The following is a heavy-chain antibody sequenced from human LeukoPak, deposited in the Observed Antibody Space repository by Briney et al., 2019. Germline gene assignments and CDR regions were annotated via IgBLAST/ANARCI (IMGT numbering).Heavy chain of an antibody. Sequence: ASVKVSCKASGYTFTSYAMHWVRQAPGQRLEWMGWINAGNGNTKYSQKFQGRVTITRDTSASTAYMELRSLRSDDTAVYYCARLELITFGGVPPDYWGQGTLVTVSS. D-gene: IGHD3-16*01. CDR3: ARLELITFGGVPPDY. CDR1: GYTFTSYA. CDR2: INAGNGNT. J-gene: IGHJ4*02. V-gene: IGHV1-3*01.